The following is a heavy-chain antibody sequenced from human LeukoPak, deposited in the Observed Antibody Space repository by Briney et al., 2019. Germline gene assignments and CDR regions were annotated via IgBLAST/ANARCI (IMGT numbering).Heavy chain of an antibody. V-gene: IGHV3-21*01. CDR3: ARDASYSKDFDY. D-gene: IGHD4-11*01. J-gene: IGHJ4*02. Sequence: GGSLRLSCAASGFTFSSYSMTWVRQAPGKGLEWVSSISSSSSYIYYADSVKGRFTISRDNAKNSLYLQMNSLRAEDTAVYYCARDASYSKDFDYWGQGTLVTVSS. CDR2: ISSSSSYI. CDR1: GFTFSSYS.